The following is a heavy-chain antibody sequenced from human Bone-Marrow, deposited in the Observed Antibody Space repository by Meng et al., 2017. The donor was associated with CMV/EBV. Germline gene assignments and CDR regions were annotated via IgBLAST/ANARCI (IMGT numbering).Heavy chain of an antibody. J-gene: IGHJ3*02. V-gene: IGHV3-30*04. Sequence: GGSLRLSCAASGFTFSSYAMHWVRQAPGKGLEWVAVISYDGSNKYYADSVKGRFTISRDNSKNTLYLQMNSLRAEDTAVYYCAKGSGRGGATYNAFDIWGQGTMVTVSS. CDR1: GFTFSSYA. CDR2: ISYDGSNK. D-gene: IGHD3-10*01. CDR3: AKGSGRGGATYNAFDI.